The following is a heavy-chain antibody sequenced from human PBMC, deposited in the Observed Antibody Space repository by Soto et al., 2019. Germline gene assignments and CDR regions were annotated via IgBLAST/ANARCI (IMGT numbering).Heavy chain of an antibody. Sequence: GGSLRLSCAASGFTFSSYAMHWVRQAPGKGLEWVAVISYDGSNKYYADSVKGRFTISRDNSKNTLYLQMNSLRGEDTAVYYCALISAVPFDMDVWGQGTTVTVSS. CDR3: ALISAVPFDMDV. V-gene: IGHV3-30-3*01. D-gene: IGHD6-13*01. J-gene: IGHJ6*02. CDR1: GFTFSSYA. CDR2: ISYDGSNK.